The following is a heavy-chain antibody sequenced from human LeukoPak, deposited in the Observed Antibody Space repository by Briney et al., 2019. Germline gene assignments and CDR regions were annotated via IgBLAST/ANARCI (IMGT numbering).Heavy chain of an antibody. Sequence: SETLSLTCTVSGGSISSSSYYWGWIRQPSGKGLEWIGSIYYSGSTYYNPSLKSRVTISVDTTKSQFSLKLSSVTAADTAVYYCARHVGGSSWFDPWGQGTLVTVSS. J-gene: IGHJ5*02. CDR2: IYYSGST. V-gene: IGHV4-39*01. D-gene: IGHD6-6*01. CDR1: GGSISSSSYY. CDR3: ARHVGGSSWFDP.